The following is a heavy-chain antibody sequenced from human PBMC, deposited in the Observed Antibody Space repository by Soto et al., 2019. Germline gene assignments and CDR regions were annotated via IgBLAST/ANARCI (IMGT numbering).Heavy chain of an antibody. V-gene: IGHV2-5*02. CDR3: AHHSNIAAAGTGWFDP. CDR2: IYWDDDK. J-gene: IGHJ5*02. Sequence: SGPTLVNPTQTLTLTCTFSGFSLSTSGVGVGWIRQPPGKALEWLALIYWDDDKRYSPSLKSRLTITKDTSKNQVVLTMTNMDPVDTATYYCAHHSNIAAAGTGWFDPWGQGTLVTAPQ. CDR1: GFSLSTSGVG. D-gene: IGHD6-13*01.